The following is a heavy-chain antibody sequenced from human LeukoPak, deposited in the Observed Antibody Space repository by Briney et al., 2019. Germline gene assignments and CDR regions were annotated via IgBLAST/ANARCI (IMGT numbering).Heavy chain of an antibody. J-gene: IGHJ4*02. CDR1: GFTFSDYY. CDR2: ISSSGSTI. CDR3: ARAYDSSGYYSFFFDY. V-gene: IGHV3-11*01. Sequence: GGSLRLSCAASGFTFSDYYMRWIRRAPGKELEWVSYISSSGSTIYYADSVKGRFTISRDNAKNSLYLQMNSLRAEDTAVYYCARAYDSSGYYSFFFDYWGQGILVTVSS. D-gene: IGHD3-22*01.